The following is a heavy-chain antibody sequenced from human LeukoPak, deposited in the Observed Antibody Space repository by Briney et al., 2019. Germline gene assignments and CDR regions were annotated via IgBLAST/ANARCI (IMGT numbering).Heavy chain of an antibody. CDR2: MNPNSGNT. D-gene: IGHD3-3*01. CDR3: ARGRSLFGVVIEDY. J-gene: IGHJ4*02. V-gene: IGHV1-8*03. Sequence: ASVKVSCKASGYTFTSYDINWVRQATGQGLEWMGWMNPNSGNTGYAQKLQGRVTITRNTSISTAYMELSSLRSEDTAVYYCARGRSLFGVVIEDYWGQGTLVTVSS. CDR1: GYTFTSYD.